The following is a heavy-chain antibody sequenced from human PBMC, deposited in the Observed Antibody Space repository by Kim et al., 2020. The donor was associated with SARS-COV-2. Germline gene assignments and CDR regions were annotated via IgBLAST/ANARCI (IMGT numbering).Heavy chain of an antibody. V-gene: IGHV4-30-4*01. D-gene: IGHD3-22*01. CDR2: IYYSGST. J-gene: IGHJ3*02. CDR3: ARAPITMIVVVDAFDI. Sequence: SETLSLTCTVSGGSISSGDYYWSWIRQPPGKGLELIGYIYYSGSTYYNPSLKSRVTISVDTSKNQFSLKLSSVTAADTAVYYCARAPITMIVVVDAFDIWGQGTMVTVSS. CDR1: GGSISSGDYY.